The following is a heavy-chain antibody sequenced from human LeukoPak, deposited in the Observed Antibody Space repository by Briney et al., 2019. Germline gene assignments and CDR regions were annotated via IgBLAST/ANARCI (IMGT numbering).Heavy chain of an antibody. D-gene: IGHD3-22*01. CDR3: AKDKYYYDSSGCLDY. CDR2: ISGSGGST. J-gene: IGHJ4*02. Sequence: PGGSLRLSCVASGFTFNNYAMTWVRQAPGKGLEWVSAISGSGGSTYYADSVKGRFTISRDNSKNTLYLQMNSLRAEDTAVYYCAKDKYYYDSSGCLDYWGQGTLVTVSS. V-gene: IGHV3-23*01. CDR1: GFTFNNYA.